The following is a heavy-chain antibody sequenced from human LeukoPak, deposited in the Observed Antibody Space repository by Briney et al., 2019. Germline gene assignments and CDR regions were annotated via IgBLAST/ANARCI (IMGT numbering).Heavy chain of an antibody. CDR2: ISYDGSNK. CDR3: ARDPLFYDILTGYNYYYYMDV. CDR1: GFTFSSYW. D-gene: IGHD3-9*01. J-gene: IGHJ6*03. V-gene: IGHV3-30*03. Sequence: GGSLRLSCAASGFTFSSYWMHWVRQAPGKGLEWVAVISYDGSNKYYADSVKGRFTISRDNSKNTLHLQMNSLRAEDTAVYYCARDPLFYDILTGYNYYYYMDVWGKGTTVTVSS.